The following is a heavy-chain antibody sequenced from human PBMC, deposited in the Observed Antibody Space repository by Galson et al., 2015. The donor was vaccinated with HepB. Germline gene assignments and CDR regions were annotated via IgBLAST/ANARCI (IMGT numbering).Heavy chain of an antibody. CDR2: ISISGSTI. CDR1: GFTFSRYS. J-gene: IGHJ4*03. D-gene: IGHD3-10*01. Sequence: SLRLSCAASGFTFSRYSMNWVRQAPGKGLEWISYISISGSTIYYSDSVEGRFTVSRDNGKSSLYLQMNSPRADDTAVYYCARCPFTDYYGSGIYFDYWGHGTPVTVSS. CDR3: ARCPFTDYYGSGIYFDY. V-gene: IGHV3-48*01.